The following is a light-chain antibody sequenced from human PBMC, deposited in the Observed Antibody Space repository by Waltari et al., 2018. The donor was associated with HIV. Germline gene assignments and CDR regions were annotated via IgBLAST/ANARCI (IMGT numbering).Light chain of an antibody. Sequence: SYVLTQPPSVSVPPGQQARIPCVGNNIRTKSVHWSQQKPGQAPVLVVFDDVDRPSGIPERFSGSNSGNMATLTISRVEAGDEADYYCQVWDSGSEPPVLFGGGTKLTVL. CDR2: DDV. J-gene: IGLJ3*02. CDR1: NIRTKS. CDR3: QVWDSGSEPPVL. V-gene: IGLV3-21*02.